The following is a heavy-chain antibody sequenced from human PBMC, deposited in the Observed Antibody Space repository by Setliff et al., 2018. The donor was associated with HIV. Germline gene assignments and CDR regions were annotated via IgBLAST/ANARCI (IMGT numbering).Heavy chain of an antibody. J-gene: IGHJ6*03. D-gene: IGHD3-22*01. Sequence: SETLSLTCAVSGGPFSGYYWSWIRQPPGKGLEWIGEINDSGSTNYNPSLRSRVTISEDTSKNQISLKLTSVTAADTAVYYCARGSYYDTSGYQVYYYYYYMDVWGKGTAVTVSS. V-gene: IGHV4-34*01. CDR3: ARGSYYDTSGYQVYYYYYYMDV. CDR2: INDSGST. CDR1: GGPFSGYY.